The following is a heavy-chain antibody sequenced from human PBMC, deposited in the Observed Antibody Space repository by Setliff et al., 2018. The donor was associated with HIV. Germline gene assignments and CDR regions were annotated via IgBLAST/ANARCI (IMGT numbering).Heavy chain of an antibody. V-gene: IGHV4-34*01. CDR1: GGSFSAYH. CDR3: AREKRGYSYAKEAFDI. Sequence: SETLSLTCAVYGGSFSAYHWSWIRQTPGKGLGWLGEINHSGSTAYNLALESRVSMSIDTSKNHFSLRLSSVTAADTAVYFCAREKRGYSYAKEAFDIWGHGTMVTVSS. J-gene: IGHJ3*02. CDR2: INHSGST. D-gene: IGHD5-18*01.